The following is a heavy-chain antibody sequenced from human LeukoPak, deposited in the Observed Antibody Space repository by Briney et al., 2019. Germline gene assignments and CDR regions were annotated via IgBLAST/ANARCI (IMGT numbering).Heavy chain of an antibody. V-gene: IGHV3-7*01. D-gene: IGHD6-13*01. CDR1: GFTFTDYW. CDR2: IRQDGGEK. J-gene: IGHJ4*01. CDR3: ARDGTAAGLYFDL. Sequence: GGSLRPSCAVSGFTFTDYWMNWVRQAPGKGLEWVASIRQDGGEKSYVDSVKGRFTISRDNTKSSLYLQINSLRAEDTAVYYCARDGTAAGLYFDLWGQGTLVTVSS.